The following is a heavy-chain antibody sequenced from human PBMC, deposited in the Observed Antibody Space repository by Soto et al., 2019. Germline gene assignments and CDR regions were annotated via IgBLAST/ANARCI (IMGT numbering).Heavy chain of an antibody. V-gene: IGHV1-69*13. CDR3: AREVQATVTTSYFDY. CDR1: GSTFSSYA. Sequence: PGASVKVSCKASGSTFSSYAISWVRQAPGQGLEWLGGIIPIFGTANYAQKFQGRVTITADESTSTAYMELSSLRSEDTAVYYCAREVQATVTTSYFDYWGQGTLVTVSS. CDR2: IIPIFGTA. D-gene: IGHD4-17*01. J-gene: IGHJ4*02.